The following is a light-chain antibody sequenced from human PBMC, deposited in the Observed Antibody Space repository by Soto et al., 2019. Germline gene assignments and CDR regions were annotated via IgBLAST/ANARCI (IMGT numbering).Light chain of an antibody. V-gene: IGKV3-20*01. J-gene: IGKJ1*01. CDR3: QQYGSSPLT. Sequence: EIVLTQSPGTLSLSPGERATLSCRASQSVSSSYLAWYQQKPGQAPRLLIYGASSRATGIPDRFSGSGSGTDFTLTISRLEPEEFAVYYCQQYGSSPLTFGQGTKGEIK. CDR2: GAS. CDR1: QSVSSSY.